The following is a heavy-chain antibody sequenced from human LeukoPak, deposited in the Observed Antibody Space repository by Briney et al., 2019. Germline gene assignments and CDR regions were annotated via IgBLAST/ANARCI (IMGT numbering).Heavy chain of an antibody. J-gene: IGHJ2*01. V-gene: IGHV3-11*01. Sequence: GGSLRLSCAASRFTFSTYAMSWIRQAPGKGLEWVSYISSSGSTIYYADSVKGRFTISRDNAKNSLYLQMNSLRAEDTAVYYCARVTLGWGDRYFDLWGRGTLVTVSS. CDR3: ARVTLGWGDRYFDL. CDR1: RFTFSTYA. CDR2: ISSSGSTI. D-gene: IGHD3/OR15-3a*01.